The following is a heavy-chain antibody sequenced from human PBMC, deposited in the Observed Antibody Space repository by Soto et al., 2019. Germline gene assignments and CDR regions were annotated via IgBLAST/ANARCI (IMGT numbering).Heavy chain of an antibody. CDR3: AREAVVGVIAGWFDP. D-gene: IGHD3-3*01. V-gene: IGHV3-21*01. J-gene: IGHJ5*02. CDR1: GFTFSTYS. Sequence: EVQLVDSGGGLVKAGGSLRLSCAASGFTFSTYSMNWVRQAPGKGLEWVSSISNYNNDIYYADSVKGRFTISRDNAKNSLYLQMNSLRAEDTAVYYCAREAVVGVIAGWFDPWGQGTLVTVSS. CDR2: ISNYNNDI.